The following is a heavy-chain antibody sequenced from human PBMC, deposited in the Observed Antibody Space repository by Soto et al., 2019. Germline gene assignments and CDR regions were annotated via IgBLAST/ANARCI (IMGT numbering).Heavy chain of an antibody. CDR2: INAGKDNT. Sequence: ASVNLSWKDSGYTFTSYAMYLVFQAREQRLDRIGCINAGKDNTKYSHKFQGRVTITLYTSASTAYMVLSSLRSEDTGVYFCARELTMVRRVILDAFDIWGQGKMVTVFS. D-gene: IGHD3-10*01. CDR1: GYTFTSYA. V-gene: IGHV1-3*01. CDR3: ARELTMVRRVILDAFDI. J-gene: IGHJ3*02.